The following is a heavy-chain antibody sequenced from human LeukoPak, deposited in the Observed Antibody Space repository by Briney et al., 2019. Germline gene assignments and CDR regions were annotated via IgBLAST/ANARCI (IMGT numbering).Heavy chain of an antibody. CDR1: GYIFINYY. Sequence: APVKVSCKASGYIFINYYMHWVRQPPGQGLEWMAIINPSGGSTTYAQNFQGRVTMTRDTSTSTVYLEVNSLRSDDTAVYYCAREGYGSGRRLGLDVWGQGTTVTVSS. V-gene: IGHV1-46*01. CDR3: AREGYGSGRRLGLDV. J-gene: IGHJ6*02. CDR2: INPSGGST. D-gene: IGHD3-10*01.